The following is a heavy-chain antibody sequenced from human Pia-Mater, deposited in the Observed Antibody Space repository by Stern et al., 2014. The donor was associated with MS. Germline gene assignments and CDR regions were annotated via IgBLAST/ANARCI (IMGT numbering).Heavy chain of an antibody. V-gene: IGHV1-69*01. CDR3: ARDPMATITNYYYGMDV. D-gene: IGHD5-24*01. CDR1: GGTFSSYA. CDR2: IIPIFGTA. Sequence: QVQLVQSGAEVKKPGSSVKVSCKASGGTFSSYAISWVRQAPGQGLEWMGGIIPIFGTANYAQKFQGRVTITADESTSTAYMELSSLRSEDTAVYYCARDPMATITNYYYGMDVWGQGTTVTVSS. J-gene: IGHJ6*02.